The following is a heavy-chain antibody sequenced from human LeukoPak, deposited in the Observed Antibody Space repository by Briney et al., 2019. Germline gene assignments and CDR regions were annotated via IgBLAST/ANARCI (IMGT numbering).Heavy chain of an antibody. Sequence: RPGGSLRLSCAASGFTFSSYAMSWVRQAPGKGLKWVSAISGSGGSTYYADSVKGRFTISRDNSKNTLYLQMNSLRAEDTAVYYCAILDFVVVPAALHNWGQGTLVTVSS. CDR3: AILDFVVVPAALHN. D-gene: IGHD2-2*01. J-gene: IGHJ4*02. CDR1: GFTFSSYA. V-gene: IGHV3-23*01. CDR2: ISGSGGST.